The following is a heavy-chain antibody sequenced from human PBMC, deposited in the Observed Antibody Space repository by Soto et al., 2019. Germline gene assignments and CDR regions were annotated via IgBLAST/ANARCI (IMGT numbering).Heavy chain of an antibody. V-gene: IGHV4-4*08. J-gene: IGHJ6*02. CDR2: VYTSNYT. Sequence: QMQLQESGPGLVKPSETLSLTCSVSGASIRSYYWHWIRQPPGKGLEWIGYVYTSNYTRYSSSLKSRVTRSVDTSKSQFYLRLNSVTAADTAVYDCVSSAGHPGDFFYCSGMDVWGQGTTVTVSS. CDR1: GASIRSYY. CDR3: VSSAGHPGDFFYCSGMDV. D-gene: IGHD3-10*01.